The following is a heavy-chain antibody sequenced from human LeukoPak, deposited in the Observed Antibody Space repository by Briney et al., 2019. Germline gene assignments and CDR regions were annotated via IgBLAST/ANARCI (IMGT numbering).Heavy chain of an antibody. D-gene: IGHD3-3*01. CDR2: INWNGGST. CDR1: GFTFDDYG. Sequence: GGSLRLSCAASGFTFDDYGKSWVRQAPGKGLEWVSGINWNGGSTGYADSVKGRFTISRDNAKNSLYLQMNSLRAEDTAVYYCAKDSSRYDFWSGSTPYWGQGTLVTVSS. V-gene: IGHV3-20*04. J-gene: IGHJ4*02. CDR3: AKDSSRYDFWSGSTPY.